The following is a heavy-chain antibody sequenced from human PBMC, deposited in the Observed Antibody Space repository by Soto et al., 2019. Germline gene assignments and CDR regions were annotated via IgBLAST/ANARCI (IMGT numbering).Heavy chain of an antibody. V-gene: IGHV4-59*08. D-gene: IGHD2-8*01. CDR3: ARLRGYCTNGVCYNYYYYYMDV. CDR1: GGSISSYY. Sequence: SETLSLTCTVSGGSISSYYWSWIRQPPGKGLEWIGYIYYSGSTNYNPSLKSRVTISVDTSKNQFSLKLSSVTAADTAVYYCARLRGYCTNGVCYNYYYYYMDVWGKGTTVTVSS. J-gene: IGHJ6*03. CDR2: IYYSGST.